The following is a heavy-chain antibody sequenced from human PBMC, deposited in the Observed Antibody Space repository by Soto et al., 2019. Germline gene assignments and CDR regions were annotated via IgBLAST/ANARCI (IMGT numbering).Heavy chain of an antibody. CDR2: IYYSGST. D-gene: IGHD2-21*01. Sequence: SETLSLTCTVSGGSISSSSYYWGWIRQPPGKGLEWIGSIYYSGSTYYNPSLKSRVTISVDRSKNQFSLKLSSVTAADTAVYYCARGNVVAIDYWGQGTLVTVSS. V-gene: IGHV4-39*07. CDR3: ARGNVVAIDY. CDR1: GGSISSSSYY. J-gene: IGHJ4*02.